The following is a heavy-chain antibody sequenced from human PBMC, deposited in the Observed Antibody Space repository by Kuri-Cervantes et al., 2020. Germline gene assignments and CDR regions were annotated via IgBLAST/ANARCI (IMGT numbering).Heavy chain of an antibody. CDR2: ISAYNGNT. Sequence: ASVKVSCKASGYTFTSYGISWVRQAPGQGLEWMGWISAYNGNTNYAQKLQGRVTMTTDTSTSTAYMELRSLRSDDTAVYYCARAYSSSWPLLLAFDLWGRGTLVTVSS. J-gene: IGHJ2*01. D-gene: IGHD6-13*01. V-gene: IGHV1-18*01. CDR1: GYTFTSYG. CDR3: ARAYSSSWPLLLAFDL.